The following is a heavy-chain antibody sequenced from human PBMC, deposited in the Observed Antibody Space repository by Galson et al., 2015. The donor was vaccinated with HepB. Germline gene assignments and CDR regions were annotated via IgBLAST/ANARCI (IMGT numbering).Heavy chain of an antibody. CDR2: LSRDGSRA. V-gene: IGHV3-74*01. CDR3: AREVSDNDDRSGPGY. Sequence: SLRLSCAASGITFSDYWMHWVRQAPGKGLVWVSRLSRDGSRAGYAGSVQGRFTTSRDNAKNMLYLQMDSLRSEDTAVYYCAREVSDNDDRSGPGYWGQGTLVTVSS. CDR1: GITFSDYW. J-gene: IGHJ4*02. D-gene: IGHD3-22*01.